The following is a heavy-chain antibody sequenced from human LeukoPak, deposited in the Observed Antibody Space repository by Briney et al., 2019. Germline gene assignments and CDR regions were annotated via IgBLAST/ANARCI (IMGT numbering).Heavy chain of an antibody. CDR1: GFTFSSYW. J-gene: IGHJ5*02. CDR3: ARASQYSSSSWWFDP. Sequence: PGGSLRLSCAASGFTFSSYWMSWVRQAPGKGLEWVANIKQDGSEKYYVDSVKGRFTISRDNAKNSLYLQMNSLRAEDTAVYYCARASQYSSSSWWFDPWGQGTLVTVSS. V-gene: IGHV3-7*01. CDR2: IKQDGSEK. D-gene: IGHD6-6*01.